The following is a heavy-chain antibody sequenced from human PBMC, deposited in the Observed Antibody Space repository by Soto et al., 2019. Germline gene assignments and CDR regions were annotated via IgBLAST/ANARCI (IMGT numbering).Heavy chain of an antibody. V-gene: IGHV3-11*01. Sequence: GGSLRLSCAASGFTFSDYYMSWIRQAPGKGLEWVSYISSSGSTIYYADSVKGRFTISRDNAKNSLYLQMNSLRAEDTAVYYCARDEQQLVRRSYYYYGMDVWGQGTTVTVSS. J-gene: IGHJ6*02. CDR3: ARDEQQLVRRSYYYYGMDV. CDR2: ISSSGSTI. CDR1: GFTFSDYY. D-gene: IGHD6-13*01.